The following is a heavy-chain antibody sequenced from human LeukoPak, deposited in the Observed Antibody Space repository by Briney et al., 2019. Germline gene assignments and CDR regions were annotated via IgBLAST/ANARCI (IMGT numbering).Heavy chain of an antibody. CDR2: ISCDGSNK. V-gene: IGHV3-30*04. J-gene: IGHJ3*02. CDR3: AKEDAYCGGDCYSTLAFDI. Sequence: GGSLRLSCAASGFTFSSYAMHWVRQAPGKGLEWVAVISCDGSNKYYADSVKGRFTVSRDNSKNTLYLQMNSLRAEDTAVYYCAKEDAYCGGDCYSTLAFDIWGQGTMVTVSS. D-gene: IGHD2-21*02. CDR1: GFTFSSYA.